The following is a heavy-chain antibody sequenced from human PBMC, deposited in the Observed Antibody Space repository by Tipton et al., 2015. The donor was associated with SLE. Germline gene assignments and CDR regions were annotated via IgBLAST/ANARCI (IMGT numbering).Heavy chain of an antibody. Sequence: TLSFTCTVSGGSISSSSYYWGWIRQPPGKGLEWIGSIYYSGSTYYNPSLKSRVTISVDTSKNQFSLKLSSVTAADTAVYYCVRDTPGNSVSYYGWFDPWGQGTLITVSS. CDR3: VRDTPGNSVSYYGWFDP. CDR2: IYYSGST. V-gene: IGHV4-39*07. J-gene: IGHJ5*02. D-gene: IGHD1-26*01. CDR1: GGSISSSSYY.